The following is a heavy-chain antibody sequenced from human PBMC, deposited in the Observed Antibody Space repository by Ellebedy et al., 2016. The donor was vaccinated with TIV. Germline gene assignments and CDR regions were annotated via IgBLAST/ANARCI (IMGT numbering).Heavy chain of an antibody. V-gene: IGHV1-2*02. J-gene: IGHJ3*02. CDR1: GYTFTGYY. CDR2: INPNSGGT. CDR3: ARDSVVVVPAATYDAFDI. D-gene: IGHD2-2*01. Sequence: ASVKVSCXASGYTFTGYYMHWVRQAPGQGLEWMGWINPNSGGTNYAQKFQGRVTMTRDTSTSTVYMELSSLRSEDTAVYYCARDSVVVVPAATYDAFDIWGQGTMVTVSS.